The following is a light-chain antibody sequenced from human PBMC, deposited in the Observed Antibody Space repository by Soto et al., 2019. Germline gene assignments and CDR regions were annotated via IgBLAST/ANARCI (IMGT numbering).Light chain of an antibody. CDR1: QSLSSN. J-gene: IGKJ5*01. Sequence: EIVLTQSPGTLSLSPGEGATLSCRASQSLSSNYLAWYQQKPGQAPRLLIYGASTRATGIPARFSGSGSGTEFTLTISSLQSEDFAAYYCQQYNNWPPAFGQGTRLEIK. CDR3: QQYNNWPPA. V-gene: IGKV3-15*01. CDR2: GAS.